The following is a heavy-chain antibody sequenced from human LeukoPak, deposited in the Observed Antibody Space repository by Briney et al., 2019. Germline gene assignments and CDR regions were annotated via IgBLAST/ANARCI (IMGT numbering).Heavy chain of an antibody. Sequence: SETLSLTCTVSGGSISSSSHYWGWVRQPPGKGLEWIGCMYQSGSTYYNPSLKSRVTISVDTSKNHFSLKLSSVTAADTAVYYCARVPGPNWFDPWGQGTLVTVSS. CDR2: MYQSGST. J-gene: IGHJ5*02. V-gene: IGHV4-39*02. CDR1: GGSISSSSHY. CDR3: ARVPGPNWFDP.